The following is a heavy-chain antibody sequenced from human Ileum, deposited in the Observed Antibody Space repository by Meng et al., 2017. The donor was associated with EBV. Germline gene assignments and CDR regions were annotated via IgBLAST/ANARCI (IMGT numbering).Heavy chain of an antibody. CDR3: ARGQKGYFDL. V-gene: IGHV4-30-4*01. J-gene: IGHJ2*01. CDR2: IYNSGST. CDR1: GGSISSSNYY. Sequence: GQLQESGPGLVKPSQTLSLTCTVFGGSISSSNYYWSWIRQPPGKGLEWSGHIYNSGSTYYNPSLKSRITISVDTSKNQFSLKLSSVTAADTAVYYCARGQKGYFDLWGRGTLVTVSS.